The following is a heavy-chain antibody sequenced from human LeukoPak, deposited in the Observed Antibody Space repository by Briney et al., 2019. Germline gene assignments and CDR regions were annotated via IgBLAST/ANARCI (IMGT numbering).Heavy chain of an antibody. CDR3: ARVSPIAVAGPTLFDY. D-gene: IGHD6-19*01. V-gene: IGHV3-11*01. CDR1: GFIFSDYY. Sequence: GGSLRLSCAASGFIFSDYYMSWIRQAPGKGLEWVSYISSSGSTIYYADSVKGRFTISRDNAKNSLYLQMNSLRAEDTAVYYCARVSPIAVAGPTLFDYWGQGTLVTVSS. CDR2: ISSSGSTI. J-gene: IGHJ4*02.